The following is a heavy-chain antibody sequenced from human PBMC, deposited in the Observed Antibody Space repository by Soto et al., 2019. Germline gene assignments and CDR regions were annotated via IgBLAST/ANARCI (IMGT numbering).Heavy chain of an antibody. CDR2: ISAYNGNT. V-gene: IGHV1-18*01. CDR1: GYTFTSYG. J-gene: IGHJ4*02. Sequence: ASVKVSCKASGYTFTSYGISWVRQAPGQGLEWMGWISAYNGNTNYAQKLQGRVTMTTDTSTSTAYMELRSLRSDDTAVYYCARVHPHRWRPSIAAAGYYFDYWGQGTLVTVSS. CDR3: ARVHPHRWRPSIAAAGYYFDY. D-gene: IGHD6-13*01.